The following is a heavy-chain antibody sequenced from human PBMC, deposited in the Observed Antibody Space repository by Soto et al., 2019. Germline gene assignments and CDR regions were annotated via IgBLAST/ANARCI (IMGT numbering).Heavy chain of an antibody. Sequence: EVQLEESGGVLVQSGGSLRLSCAASGFTFTSYWIHWVRQAPGKGLVWVSRIKGDGISINYADSVKGRFTISRDNARDTVFLQMNDLRAEDTAVYYCARGALCSYYNDYWGHGTLVTVSS. V-gene: IGHV3-74*01. J-gene: IGHJ4*01. D-gene: IGHD3-10*01. CDR3: ARGALCSYYNDY. CDR2: IKGDGISI. CDR1: GFTFTSYW.